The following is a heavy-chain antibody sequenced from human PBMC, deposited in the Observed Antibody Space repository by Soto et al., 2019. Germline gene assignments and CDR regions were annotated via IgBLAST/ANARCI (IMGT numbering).Heavy chain of an antibody. D-gene: IGHD6-19*01. CDR1: GYTFTGYY. J-gene: IGHJ6*02. CDR2: INPNSGGT. CDR3: AREGIAVAAYYYYGMDV. V-gene: IGHV1-2*04. Sequence: SVKVSCKASGYTFTGYYMHWVRQAPGQGLEWMGWINPNSGGTNYAQKFQGWVTMTRDTSISTAYMELSRLRSDDTAVYYCAREGIAVAAYYYYGMDVWGQGTTVTVSS.